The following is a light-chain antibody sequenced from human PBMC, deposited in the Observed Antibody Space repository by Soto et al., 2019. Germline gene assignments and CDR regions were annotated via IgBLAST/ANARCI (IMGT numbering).Light chain of an antibody. V-gene: IGKV3-20*01. CDR3: QQYGSSRT. Sequence: EIVFTQSPATLSLSPGERATLSCRASQGVINYLAWYQQKPGQAPRLLVYGASSRATGIPDRFSGSGSGTDFTLTINRLEPEDFAVYYCQQYGSSRTFGQGTKVAIK. CDR1: QGVINY. CDR2: GAS. J-gene: IGKJ1*01.